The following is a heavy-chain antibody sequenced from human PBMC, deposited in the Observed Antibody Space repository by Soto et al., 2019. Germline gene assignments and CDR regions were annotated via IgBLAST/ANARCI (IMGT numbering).Heavy chain of an antibody. J-gene: IGHJ6*02. Sequence: QVQLQQSGPGLVKPSQTLSLTCTVSGGSISYEYYHWTWIRQSRGKGLEWIGYIHYSGSIIYNPSCKSRFTIAVDTYKNQFSLQLRSVSAADTAVYFCAREDDGGDRDYYGLDVWGQGTTVTVSS. CDR2: IHYSGSI. D-gene: IGHD2-21*02. CDR1: GGSISYEYYH. V-gene: IGHV4-30-4*08. CDR3: AREDDGGDRDYYGLDV.